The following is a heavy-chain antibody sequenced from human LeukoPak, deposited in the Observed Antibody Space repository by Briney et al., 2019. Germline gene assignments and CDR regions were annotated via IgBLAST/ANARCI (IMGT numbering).Heavy chain of an antibody. Sequence: SETLSLTCAVSGESFSGYYWSWIRQPPGKGLEWIGEINHSGSTNYNPPLKRRVTISVDTSKNQFSLKLSSVTAADTAVYYCARLTGAPDYWGQGTLVTVSS. CDR2: INHSGST. D-gene: IGHD1-1*01. V-gene: IGHV4-34*01. CDR3: ARLTGAPDY. J-gene: IGHJ4*02. CDR1: GESFSGYY.